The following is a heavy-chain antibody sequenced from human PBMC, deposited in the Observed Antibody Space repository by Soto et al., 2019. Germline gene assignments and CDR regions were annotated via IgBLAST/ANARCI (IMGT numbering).Heavy chain of an antibody. CDR2: ISASGGTT. V-gene: IGHV3-23*01. Sequence: GGSLRLSCAASGSTLMGRAMSWVRQAPGKGLEWVSFISASGGTTKYAGSVEGRFSVFRDSSESAVYLQMDSLRADDTAVYYCATTEAVVVVGARPRWFGSWGQGTLVTVSS. D-gene: IGHD2-15*01. CDR1: GSTLMGRA. CDR3: ATTEAVVVVGARPRWFGS. J-gene: IGHJ5*01.